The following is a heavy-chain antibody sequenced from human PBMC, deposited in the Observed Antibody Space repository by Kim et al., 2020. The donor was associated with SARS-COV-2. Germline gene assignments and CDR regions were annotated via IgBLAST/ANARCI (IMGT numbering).Heavy chain of an antibody. CDR2: ISSSGSTI. CDR1: GFTFSDYY. CDR3: AYSGWTDPNDY. D-gene: IGHD6-19*01. V-gene: IGHV3-11*04. J-gene: IGHJ4*02. Sequence: GGSLRLSCAASGFTFSDYYMSWIRQAPGKVLEWVSYISSSGSTIYYADSVKGRFTISRDNAKNSLYLQMNSLRAEDTAVYYCAYSGWTDPNDYWGQGTLVTVSS.